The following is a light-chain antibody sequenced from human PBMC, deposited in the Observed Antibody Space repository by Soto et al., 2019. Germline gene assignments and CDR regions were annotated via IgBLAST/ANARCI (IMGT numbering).Light chain of an antibody. J-gene: IGLJ1*01. CDR2: GNK. Sequence: QSLLTQPPSVSGAPGQRVTISCTGSSSNIGAGYDVHWYQQRPGTAPKLLIYGNKNRPSGVPDRFSGSKSGTSASLAITGLQAEDEADYYCQSYDSSLSVSYVFGTGTKLTVL. V-gene: IGLV1-40*01. CDR3: QSYDSSLSVSYV. CDR1: SSNIGAGYD.